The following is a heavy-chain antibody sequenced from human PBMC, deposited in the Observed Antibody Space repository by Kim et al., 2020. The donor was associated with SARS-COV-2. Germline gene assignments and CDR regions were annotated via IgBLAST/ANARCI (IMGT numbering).Heavy chain of an antibody. Sequence: SVKVSCKASGGTFSSYAISWVRQAPGQGLEWMGGIIPIFGTANYAQKFQGRVTITADESTSTAYMELSSLRSEDTAVYYCATGIQLWLTRRSHYYGMDVWGQGTTVTVSS. CDR2: IIPIFGTA. CDR3: ATGIQLWLTRRSHYYGMDV. J-gene: IGHJ6*02. V-gene: IGHV1-69*13. CDR1: GGTFSSYA. D-gene: IGHD5-18*01.